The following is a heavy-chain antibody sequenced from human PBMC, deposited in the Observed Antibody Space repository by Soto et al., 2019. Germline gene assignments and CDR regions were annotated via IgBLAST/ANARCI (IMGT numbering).Heavy chain of an antibody. V-gene: IGHV4-4*02. CDR2: IYHSGST. CDR3: ASGSGFTMSYGMDV. J-gene: IGHJ6*02. Sequence: QVQLQESGPGLVKPSGTLSLTCAVSGGFISSSNWWSWVRQPPGKGLEWIGEIYHSGSTNYNPSLASRVTISVDKSRNQCSRELSSVTAADTALYYCASGSGFTMSYGMDVWGLGTTVTVSS. CDR1: GGFISSSNW. D-gene: IGHD3-10*02.